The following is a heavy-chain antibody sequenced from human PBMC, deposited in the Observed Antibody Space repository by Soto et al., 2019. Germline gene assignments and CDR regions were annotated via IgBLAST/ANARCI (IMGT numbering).Heavy chain of an antibody. CDR2: VYYSGST. Sequence: QVQLQESGPGLVRPSETLSLTCTVSGASISSHHWNWIRQPPGRELEWIGSVYYSGSTTYNPSLRSRVTISIDTSKNQFSLRLTSMTAADTAVYYCARDAGGGYNWFDPWGRGTLVTVSS. D-gene: IGHD3-10*01. CDR1: GASISSHH. V-gene: IGHV4-59*11. CDR3: ARDAGGGYNWFDP. J-gene: IGHJ5*02.